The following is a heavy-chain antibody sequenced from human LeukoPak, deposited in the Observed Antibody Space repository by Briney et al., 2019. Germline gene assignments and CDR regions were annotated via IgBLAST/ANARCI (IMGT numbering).Heavy chain of an antibody. D-gene: IGHD1-26*01. CDR2: ISYDGSNK. CDR1: GFTFSSHA. CDR3: AKDRSGSYSQGLDY. V-gene: IGHV3-30-3*01. Sequence: GGSLRLSCAASGFTFSSHAMHWVRQAPGKGLEWVAVISYDGSNKYYADSVKGRFTISRDNSKNTLYLQMNSLRAEDTAVYYCAKDRSGSYSQGLDYWGQGTLVTVSS. J-gene: IGHJ4*02.